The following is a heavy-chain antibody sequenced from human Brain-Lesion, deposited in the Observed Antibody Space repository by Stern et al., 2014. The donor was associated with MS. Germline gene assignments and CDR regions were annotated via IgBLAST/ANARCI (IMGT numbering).Heavy chain of an antibody. CDR2: INADNGGI. CDR1: GYGFTDFS. D-gene: IGHD3-10*01. CDR3: ARRGVLGDMDL. V-gene: IGHV1-2*02. Sequence: QVQLVQSGAEARKPGASVKISCKASGYGFTDFSLFWVRQAPGKGLECMGWINADNGGIKYVEKFQGRVSVTRDTSVSTTYLELRRLTSDDTAVYYCARRGVLGDMDLWGQGTPVTVSS. J-gene: IGHJ5*02.